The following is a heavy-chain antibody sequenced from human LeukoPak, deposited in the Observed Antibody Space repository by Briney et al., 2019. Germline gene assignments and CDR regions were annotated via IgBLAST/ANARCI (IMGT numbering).Heavy chain of an antibody. CDR3: ARAVAAAGPPFDY. J-gene: IGHJ4*02. V-gene: IGHV3-33*08. CDR1: GFTFSSYW. Sequence: GGSLRLSCAASGFTFSSYWMNWARQAPGKGLEWVAVIWYDGRDKYYADSVKGRFTISRDNSKNTLYLQMNSLKAEDTAVYYCARAVAAAGPPFDYWGQGTLVTVSS. CDR2: IWYDGRDK. D-gene: IGHD6-13*01.